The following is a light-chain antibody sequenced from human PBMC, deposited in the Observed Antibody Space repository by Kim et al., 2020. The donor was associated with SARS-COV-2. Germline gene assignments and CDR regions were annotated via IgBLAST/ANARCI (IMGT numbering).Light chain of an antibody. CDR3: QSRDSAGKVI. V-gene: IGLV3-19*01. Sequence: SSELTQDPAVSVALGQTVRITCQGDILRNYYATWYQEKPRQAPMLVMYGRNNRPSGIPDRFSGSTSGSTASLTISGAQAEDEADYYCQSRDSAGKVIFGGATKVTVL. J-gene: IGLJ2*01. CDR2: GRN. CDR1: ILRNYY.